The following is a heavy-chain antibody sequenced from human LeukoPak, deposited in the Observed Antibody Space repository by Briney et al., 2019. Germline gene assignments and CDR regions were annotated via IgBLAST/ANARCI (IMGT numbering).Heavy chain of an antibody. V-gene: IGHV3-23*01. CDR2: ISGSGGST. CDR3: AKARMVGTTYFDY. D-gene: IGHD1-26*01. Sequence: LSGGSLRLSCAASGFTFSRYVMSWVRQAPGKGLEWVSGISGSGGSTYYADSVKGRFTISRDNSKNTLDLQMNSLRAEDTAVYYCAKARMVGTTYFDYWGQGTLVTVSS. CDR1: GFTFSRYV. J-gene: IGHJ4*02.